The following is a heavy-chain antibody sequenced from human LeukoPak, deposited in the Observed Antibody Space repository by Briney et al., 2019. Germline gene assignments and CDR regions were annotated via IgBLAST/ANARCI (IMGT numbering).Heavy chain of an antibody. Sequence: SETLSLTCAVYGGSFSGYYWSWIRQPPGKGLEWIGEINHSGSTNYNPSLKSRVTISVDTSKNQFSLKLSSVTAADTAVYYCARHPWGSSWYNYWGQGTLVTVSS. D-gene: IGHD6-13*01. CDR1: GGSFSGYY. CDR3: ARHPWGSSWYNY. V-gene: IGHV4-34*01. J-gene: IGHJ4*02. CDR2: INHSGST.